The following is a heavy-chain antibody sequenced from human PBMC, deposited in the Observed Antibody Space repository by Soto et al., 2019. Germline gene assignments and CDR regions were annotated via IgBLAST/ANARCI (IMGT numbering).Heavy chain of an antibody. V-gene: IGHV3-48*02. Sequence: EVKLMESGGGLVLPGGSLRLSCEASGFTFRSYSIYWVRQAPGKGLEWLSFISSSSNTINHAESLKGRFTISRDNAKNSVYLQMNSLRDEDTAVYYCARASPSRYYYYHGLDVWGQGTTVLVSS. CDR1: GFTFRSYS. CDR2: ISSSSNTI. CDR3: ARASPSRYYYYHGLDV. J-gene: IGHJ6*01.